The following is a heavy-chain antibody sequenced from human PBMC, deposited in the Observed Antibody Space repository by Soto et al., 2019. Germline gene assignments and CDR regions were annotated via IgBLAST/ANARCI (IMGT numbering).Heavy chain of an antibody. Sequence: QVQLVQSGAEVKKPGSSVKVSCKASGGTFSSYAISWVRQAPGQGLEWMGGIIPSFGTANYAQKFQGRVTITADESTSKAYMELSSLRSEDRSVYYCARDEYSSSSEVVFDYWGQGTLGTVSS. V-gene: IGHV1-69*01. CDR1: GGTFSSYA. CDR3: ARDEYSSSSEVVFDY. D-gene: IGHD6-6*01. CDR2: IIPSFGTA. J-gene: IGHJ4*02.